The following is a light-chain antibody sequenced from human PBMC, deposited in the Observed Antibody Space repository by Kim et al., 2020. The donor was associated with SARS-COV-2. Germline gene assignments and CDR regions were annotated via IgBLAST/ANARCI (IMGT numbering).Light chain of an antibody. Sequence: SASVGDRVTITCRASQVIRNDLAWYQQKPGKAPKRLIYAAASLHSGVPSRFSGSASGTEFTLTISSLQPEDSATYYCLQHNSYPRTFGQGTKLEI. CDR1: QVIRND. V-gene: IGKV1-17*01. CDR2: AAA. J-gene: IGKJ2*01. CDR3: LQHNSYPRT.